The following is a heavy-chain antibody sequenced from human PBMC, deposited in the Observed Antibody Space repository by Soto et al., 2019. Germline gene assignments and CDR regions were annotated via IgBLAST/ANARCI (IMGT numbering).Heavy chain of an antibody. CDR3: ARDTYSSGWYDF. CDR1: GFTVSSGY. Sequence: GGSLRLSCAASGFTVSSGYMAWVRQAPGKGLEWISVLFSGGSSYYADSVKGRFTISRDNSKNTLSLEMSSLRLEDTAVYFCARDTYSSGWYDFWGQGTLVTVTS. J-gene: IGHJ5*01. V-gene: IGHV3-53*05. CDR2: LFSGGSS. D-gene: IGHD6-19*01.